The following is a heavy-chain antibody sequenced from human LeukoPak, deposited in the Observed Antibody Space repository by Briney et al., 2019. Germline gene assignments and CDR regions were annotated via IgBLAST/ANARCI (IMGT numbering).Heavy chain of an antibody. Sequence: TLSPTCTLSGGSITSGDSCWSWIRQPPGKGLEWTGYIYCSGSTDYNPSLKSRVAISVNTTKNQFSLKRSSVTAADTAVYYCAGVYYDFWSGSQNWFDPGGQGTLATVSS. D-gene: IGHD3-3*01. CDR3: AGVYYDFWSGSQNWFDP. CDR2: IYCSGST. V-gene: IGHV4-30-4*08. J-gene: IGHJ5*01. CDR1: GGSITSGDSC.